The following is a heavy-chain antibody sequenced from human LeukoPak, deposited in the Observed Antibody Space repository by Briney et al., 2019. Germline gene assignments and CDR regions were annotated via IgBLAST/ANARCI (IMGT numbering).Heavy chain of an antibody. CDR2: IRYDGSNK. J-gene: IGHJ4*02. Sequence: GGSLRLSCAASGFTFSSYGMHWVRQAPGKGLEWVAFIRYDGSNKYYADSVKGRFTISRDNAKNSLYLQMNSLRAEDTAVYYCARAPTVLVGYCSSSSCQADYWGQGTLVTVSS. D-gene: IGHD2-2*01. CDR1: GFTFSSYG. CDR3: ARAPTVLVGYCSSSSCQADY. V-gene: IGHV3-30*02.